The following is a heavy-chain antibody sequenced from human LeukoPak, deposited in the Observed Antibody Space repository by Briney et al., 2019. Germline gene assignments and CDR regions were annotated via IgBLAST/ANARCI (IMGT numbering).Heavy chain of an antibody. CDR1: GFTFSSYA. V-gene: IGHV3-30*04. CDR3: ARGYSSSWAGEDAFDI. D-gene: IGHD6-13*01. Sequence: GGSLRLPCAASGFTFSSYAMHWVRQAPGKGLEWVAVISYDGSNKYYADSVKGRFTISRDNSKNTLYLQMNSLRAEDTAVYYCARGYSSSWAGEDAFDIWGQGTMVTVSS. J-gene: IGHJ3*02. CDR2: ISYDGSNK.